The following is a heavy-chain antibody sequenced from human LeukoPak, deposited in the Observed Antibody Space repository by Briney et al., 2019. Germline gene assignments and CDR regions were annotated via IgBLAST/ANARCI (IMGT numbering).Heavy chain of an antibody. CDR2: ISGYNGNT. D-gene: IGHD1/OR15-1a*01. V-gene: IGHV1-18*01. J-gene: IGHJ3*02. Sequence: ASVKVSCKASGYTFTSFGITWVRQAPGQGLEWMGWISGYNGNTNYAQNFQGRVTMTTDTSTSTAYMELRSLRSDDTAVYYCARATKWNNAFDIWGQGTMVTVSS. CDR1: GYTFTSFG. CDR3: ARATKWNNAFDI.